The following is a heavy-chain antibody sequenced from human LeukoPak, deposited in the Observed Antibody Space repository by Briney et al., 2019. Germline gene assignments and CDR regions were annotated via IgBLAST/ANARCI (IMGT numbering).Heavy chain of an antibody. J-gene: IGHJ4*02. CDR2: INHSGST. D-gene: IGHD2-2*01. CDR1: GGSFSGYY. CDR3: ARDRAPYCSSTSCYQGHDC. V-gene: IGHV4-34*01. Sequence: SETLSLTCAVYGGSFSGYYWSWIRQPPGKGLEWIGEINHSGSTNYNPSLKSRVTISVDTSKNQFSLKLSSVTAADTAVYYCARDRAPYCSSTSCYQGHDCWGQGTLVTVSS.